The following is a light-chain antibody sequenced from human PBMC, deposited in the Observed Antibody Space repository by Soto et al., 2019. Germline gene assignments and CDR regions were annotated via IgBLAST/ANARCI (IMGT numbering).Light chain of an antibody. V-gene: IGKV3-11*01. CDR3: QQRSNWPPRFT. J-gene: IGKJ3*01. CDR1: QSVSSY. Sequence: EIVLTQSPATLPLSPGERATLSCRASQSVSSYLAWYQQKPGQAPRLLIYYASNRVTRIPARFSGSGSGTDLTLTISSLEPEDFAVYYCQQRSNWPPRFTFGPGTKVDIK. CDR2: YAS.